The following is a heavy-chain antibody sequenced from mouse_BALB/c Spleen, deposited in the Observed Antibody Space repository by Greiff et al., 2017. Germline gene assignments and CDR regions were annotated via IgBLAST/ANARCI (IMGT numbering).Heavy chain of an antibody. D-gene: IGHD4-1*01. CDR3: ARTKDWDGRFDY. Sequence: EVQLQESGPGLVKPSQSLSLTCTVSGYSFTSDYAWYWIRQCPVNQLVWLGYISYSGSTSYNPSLKSRISNTRDTSKNQFFLQLNFVTTEDTATYYCARTKDWDGRFDYWGQGTTRTVSS. V-gene: IGHV3-2*02. CDR1: GYSFTSDYA. J-gene: IGHJ2*01. CDR2: ISYSGST.